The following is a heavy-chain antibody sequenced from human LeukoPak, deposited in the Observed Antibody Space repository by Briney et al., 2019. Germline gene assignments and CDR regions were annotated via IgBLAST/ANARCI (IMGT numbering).Heavy chain of an antibody. CDR2: ISSSSSYI. CDR1: GFSFSTYN. D-gene: IGHD1-26*01. J-gene: IGHJ4*02. Sequence: GGSLRLSCAASGFSFSTYNLNWVRQAPGKGLEWVSSISSSSSYIYYADSVKGRFIISRDNAKNSLSLQMNSLRAEDTAVYYCASFPWELRPTWGQGTLVTVSS. CDR3: ASFPWELRPT. V-gene: IGHV3-21*06.